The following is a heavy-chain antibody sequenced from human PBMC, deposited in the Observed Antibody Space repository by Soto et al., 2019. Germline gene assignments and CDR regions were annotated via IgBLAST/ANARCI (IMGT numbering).Heavy chain of an antibody. J-gene: IGHJ4*02. Sequence: QVQLQESGPGLVKPSETLSLTCTVSGGSISSYYWSWIRQPPGKGLEWIGYIYYSGSTNYNPSLKSRVTISVDTSKNQFSLKLSSVTAADTAVYYCVLTPRVVTPYYFDYWGQGTLVTVSS. CDR2: IYYSGST. CDR3: VLTPRVVTPYYFDY. D-gene: IGHD3-22*01. V-gene: IGHV4-59*08. CDR1: GGSISSYY.